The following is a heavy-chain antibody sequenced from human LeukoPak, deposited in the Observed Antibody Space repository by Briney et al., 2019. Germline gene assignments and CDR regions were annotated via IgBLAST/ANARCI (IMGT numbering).Heavy chain of an antibody. D-gene: IGHD5-18*01. Sequence: RPSETLSLTCTVSRGSISNSGYYWNWIRRPPGKGLEWIGYIYYNGNTNYSPSLKSRVTMSVDTSKNHFSLRLNSVTAADTAVYYCARVVPDGYSDYWGQGTLATVSS. CDR1: RGSISNSGYY. CDR3: ARVVPDGYSDY. CDR2: IYYNGNT. J-gene: IGHJ4*02. V-gene: IGHV4-61*03.